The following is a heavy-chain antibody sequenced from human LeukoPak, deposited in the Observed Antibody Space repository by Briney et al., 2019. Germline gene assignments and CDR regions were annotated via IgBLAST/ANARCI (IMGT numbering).Heavy chain of an antibody. CDR3: ARNLLLFGSGSYEDS. Sequence: PSETLSLTCSVSGGSISSSTDYWGWIRQPPGKGLEWIGYIYYGGSTYYNPSLKSRVTISIDTSKNQFSLKLSSVTAADTAVYYCARNLLLFGSGSYEDSWGQGTLVTVSS. D-gene: IGHD3-10*01. CDR1: GGSISSSTDY. CDR2: IYYGGST. V-gene: IGHV4-30-4*08. J-gene: IGHJ4*02.